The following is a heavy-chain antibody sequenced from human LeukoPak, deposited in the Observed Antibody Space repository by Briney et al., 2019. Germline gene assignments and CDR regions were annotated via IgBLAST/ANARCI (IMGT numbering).Heavy chain of an antibody. CDR2: IKQDGSEK. D-gene: IGHD6-19*01. CDR3: ATGYSSGWYFYFQH. Sequence: TGGSLRLSCEASGLTFNKYWMTWVRQAPGKGLEWVANIKQDGSEKNYVDSVKGRFTISRDNAKNSLSLRMNSLSAEDTAVYDCATGYSSGWYFYFQHWGEGSLVSVSS. CDR1: GLTFNKYW. J-gene: IGHJ1*01. V-gene: IGHV3-7*01.